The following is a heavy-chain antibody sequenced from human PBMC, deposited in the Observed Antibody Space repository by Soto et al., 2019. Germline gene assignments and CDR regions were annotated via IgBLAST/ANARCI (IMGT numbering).Heavy chain of an antibody. CDR1: GGSFSGYY. D-gene: IGHD2-2*01. Sequence: SETLSLTCAVYGGSFSGYYWSWIRQPPGKGLEWIGEINHSGSTNYNPSLKSRVTISVDTSKNQFSLKLSSVTAADTAVYYCARVYCSSTGCYGMGAFDIWGQGTMVTVSS. CDR2: INHSGST. V-gene: IGHV4-34*01. J-gene: IGHJ3*02. CDR3: ARVYCSSTGCYGMGAFDI.